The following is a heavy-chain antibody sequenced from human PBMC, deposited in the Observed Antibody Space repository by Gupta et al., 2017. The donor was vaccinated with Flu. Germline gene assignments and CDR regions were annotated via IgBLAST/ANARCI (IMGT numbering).Heavy chain of an antibody. V-gene: IGHV4-34*01. CDR2: INHSGST. D-gene: IGHD2-2*01. J-gene: IGHJ6*03. Sequence: QVQLQQWGAGLLKPSETLSLTCAVYGGSFSGYYWSWIRQPPGKGLEWIGEINHSGSTNYNPSLKSRVTISVDTSKNQFSLKLSSVTAADTAVYYCARGGVPAAGRIYYYYYMDVWGKGTTVTVSS. CDR1: GGSFSGYY. CDR3: ARGGVPAAGRIYYYYYMDV.